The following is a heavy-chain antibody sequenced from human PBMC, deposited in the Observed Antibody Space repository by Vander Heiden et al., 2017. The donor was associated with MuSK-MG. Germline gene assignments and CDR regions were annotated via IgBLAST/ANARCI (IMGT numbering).Heavy chain of an antibody. V-gene: IGHV3-48*02. Sequence: EVQLVASGGGLVQTGGSLRPSCAGSGFTFSRYTMNWVRQAPGKGLEWVSYISSSSSTIHYADAVKVRITISRDNAKDSLYLQMNSLRDEDTAVYYCASGGDGEGYYNYFHYWGQGNLVTVSS. CDR3: ASGGDGEGYYNYFHY. D-gene: IGHD1-26*01. CDR2: ISSSSSTI. CDR1: GFTFSRYT. J-gene: IGHJ4*02.